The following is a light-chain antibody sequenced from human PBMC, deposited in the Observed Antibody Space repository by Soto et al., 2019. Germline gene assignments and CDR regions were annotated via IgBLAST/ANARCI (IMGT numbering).Light chain of an antibody. CDR2: DVS. CDR1: SSDVGGYNY. CDR3: SSYTSSSAFVVV. J-gene: IGLJ2*01. V-gene: IGLV2-14*01. Sequence: QSALTQPASVSGSPGQSITISCTGTSSDVGGYNYVSWYQQHPGKAPKLMIYDVSNRPSGVSNRFSGSKSSNTASLTISGLQAEDEADYCCSSYTSSSAFVVVFGGGTKLTV.